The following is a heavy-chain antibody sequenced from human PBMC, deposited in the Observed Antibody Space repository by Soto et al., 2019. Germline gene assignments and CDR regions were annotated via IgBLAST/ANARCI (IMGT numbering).Heavy chain of an antibody. CDR3: ARGFSGYDYFDY. V-gene: IGHV4-59*01. CDR1: GGSISSYY. D-gene: IGHD5-12*01. J-gene: IGHJ4*02. Sequence: SETLSLTCTVSGGSISSYYWSWIRQPPGKGLEWIGYIYYSGSTNYNPSLKSRVTISVDTSKNQFSLKLSSVTAADTAVYYCARGFSGYDYFDYWGQGTLVTVSS. CDR2: IYYSGST.